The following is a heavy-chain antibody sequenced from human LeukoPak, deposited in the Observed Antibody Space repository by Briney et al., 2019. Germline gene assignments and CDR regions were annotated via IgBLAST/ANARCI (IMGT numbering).Heavy chain of an antibody. Sequence: ASVKVSCKASGYTFTGYYMHWVRQAPGQGLEWMGWINPNSGGTNYAQKFQGRVTMTRDTSISTAYMELSRLRSDDTAVYYCARGQWELLDEDYFDYWGQGTLATVSS. V-gene: IGHV1-2*02. J-gene: IGHJ4*02. CDR2: INPNSGGT. CDR1: GYTFTGYY. CDR3: ARGQWELLDEDYFDY. D-gene: IGHD1-26*01.